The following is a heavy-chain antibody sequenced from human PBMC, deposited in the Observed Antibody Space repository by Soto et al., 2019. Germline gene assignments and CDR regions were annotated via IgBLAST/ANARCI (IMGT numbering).Heavy chain of an antibody. V-gene: IGHV3-23*01. J-gene: IGHJ4*02. D-gene: IGHD6-6*01. Sequence: EVQLLESGGGVVQPGGSLRLSCAASGFTFSSYAMSWVRQAPEKGLEWVSAISGSGGSTNYADSVKGRFTMSRDNSKNTLYLQMNGLRAEDTAVYYCAKAPFSSSSNGYWGQGTLVTVSS. CDR2: ISGSGGST. CDR1: GFTFSSYA. CDR3: AKAPFSSSSNGY.